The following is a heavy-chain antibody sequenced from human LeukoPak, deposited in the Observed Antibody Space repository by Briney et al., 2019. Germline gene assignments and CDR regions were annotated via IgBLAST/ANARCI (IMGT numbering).Heavy chain of an antibody. Sequence: SETLSLTCAVYGGSFSSYYWSWIRQPPGKGLEWIGEINHSGSTNYNPSLKSRVTISVDTSKNQFSLKLSSVTAADTAVYYCARRGYSGYELEYYFDYWGQGTLVTVSS. J-gene: IGHJ4*02. D-gene: IGHD5-12*01. CDR3: ARRGYSGYELEYYFDY. CDR2: INHSGST. CDR1: GGSFSSYY. V-gene: IGHV4-34*01.